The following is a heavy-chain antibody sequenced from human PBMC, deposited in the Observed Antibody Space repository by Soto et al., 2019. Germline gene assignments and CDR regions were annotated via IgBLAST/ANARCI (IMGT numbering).Heavy chain of an antibody. V-gene: IGHV3-30*18. J-gene: IGHJ6*02. CDR2: ISYDGSNK. CDR1: GFTFSSYG. Sequence: GGSLRLSCAASGFTFSSYGMHWVRQAPGKGLEWVAVISYDGSNKYYADSVKGRFTISRDNSKNTLYLQMNSLRAEDTAVYYCAKESIGGTAQYCSSTSCYPRNYYYYGMDVWGQGTTVTVSS. D-gene: IGHD2-2*01. CDR3: AKESIGGTAQYCSSTSCYPRNYYYYGMDV.